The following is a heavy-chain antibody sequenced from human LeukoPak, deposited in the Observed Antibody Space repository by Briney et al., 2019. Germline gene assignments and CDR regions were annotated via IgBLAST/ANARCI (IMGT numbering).Heavy chain of an antibody. D-gene: IGHD6-19*01. V-gene: IGHV1-2*02. J-gene: IGHJ4*02. Sequence: ASVKVSCKASGYTFTGYYMHWVRQAPGQGLEWMGWINPNSGGTNYAQKFQGRVTMTRDTSISTAYMELSRLRSDDTAVYYCATARTGYSSGWYYFDCWGQGTLVTVSS. CDR2: INPNSGGT. CDR3: ATARTGYSSGWYYFDC. CDR1: GYTFTGYY.